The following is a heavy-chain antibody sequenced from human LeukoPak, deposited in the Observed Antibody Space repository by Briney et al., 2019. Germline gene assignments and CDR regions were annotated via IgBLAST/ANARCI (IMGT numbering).Heavy chain of an antibody. Sequence: ASVKVSCKASGYTFTTYAMHWVRQAPGQRLEWMGWINAGNGSTKYSQKFQGRVTITRDTSASTAYMELSSLRSEDTAVYYCARGSCSGDSCYCDYWGQGTLVTVSS. CDR1: GYTFTTYA. V-gene: IGHV1-3*01. CDR2: INAGNGST. CDR3: ARGSCSGDSCYCDY. D-gene: IGHD2-15*01. J-gene: IGHJ4*02.